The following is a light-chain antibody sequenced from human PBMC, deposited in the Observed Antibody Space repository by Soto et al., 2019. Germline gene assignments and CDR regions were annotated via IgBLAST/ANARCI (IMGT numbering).Light chain of an antibody. J-gene: IGKJ1*01. CDR3: QQYNHSSWT. Sequence: DILMTQSPATLSASVGERVILTCRASQSISRRLAWYQQKPGKAPNLLIYRASTLTSGISSRFSGSGSGTEFTLTISSLQSDDFAAYYCQQYNHSSWTFGQGTKVEIK. CDR1: QSISRR. CDR2: RAS. V-gene: IGKV1-5*03.